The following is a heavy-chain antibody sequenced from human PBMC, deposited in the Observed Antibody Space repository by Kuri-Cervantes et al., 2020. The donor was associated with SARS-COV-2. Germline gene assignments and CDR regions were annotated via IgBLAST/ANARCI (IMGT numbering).Heavy chain of an antibody. CDR1: GFTFSSYA. Sequence: GESLKISCAASGFTFSSYAMSWVRQAPGKGLEWVSGISGSGGSSYYADSVKGRFTISRDNSKNTVYLQMKSLRAEDTAVYYCAKDRGVGATDDAFDIWGQGTMVTVSS. V-gene: IGHV3-23*01. J-gene: IGHJ3*02. D-gene: IGHD1-26*01. CDR2: ISGSGGSS. CDR3: AKDRGVGATDDAFDI.